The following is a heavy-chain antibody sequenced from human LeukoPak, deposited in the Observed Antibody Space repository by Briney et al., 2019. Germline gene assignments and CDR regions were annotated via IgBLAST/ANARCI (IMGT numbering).Heavy chain of an antibody. J-gene: IGHJ4*02. D-gene: IGHD3-22*01. CDR3: ARDRSYYSDTGTDY. Sequence: PSETLSLTCTVSGASISRGSHYWSWIRQPAGKGLEWIGRIYTIGNTNYSPSLWRRVTISVDTSKNQISLRLHSVTAADTAVYYCARDRSYYSDTGTDYWGQGALVTVSS. V-gene: IGHV4-61*02. CDR2: IYTIGNT. CDR1: GASISRGSHY.